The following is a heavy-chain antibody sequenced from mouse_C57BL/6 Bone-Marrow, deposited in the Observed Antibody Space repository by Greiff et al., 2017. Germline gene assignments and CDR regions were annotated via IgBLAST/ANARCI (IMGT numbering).Heavy chain of an antibody. CDR2: ISDGGSYT. J-gene: IGHJ4*01. CDR1: GFTFSSYA. CDR3: ARDPAKGMDY. Sequence: EVHLVESGGGLVKPGGSLKLSCAASGFTFSSYAMSWVRQTPEKRLEWVATISDGGSYTYYPDNVKGRYTLARDNAKNTLYLQMSHLKSEDTAMYYCARDPAKGMDYWGQGTSGTVSS. V-gene: IGHV5-4*01.